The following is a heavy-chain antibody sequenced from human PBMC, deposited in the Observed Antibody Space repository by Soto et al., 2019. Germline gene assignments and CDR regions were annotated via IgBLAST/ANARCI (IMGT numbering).Heavy chain of an antibody. V-gene: IGHV4-59*01. CDR2: IYYSGST. CDR1: GGSISSYY. CDR3: ERVTVTTVSGY. Sequence: SETLSLTCTVAGGSISSYYWSWIRQPPGKGLEWIGYIYYSGSTNYNPSLKSRVTISVDTSKNQFSLKLSSVTAADTAVYYCERVTVTTVSGYWGQGTLVTGSS. D-gene: IGHD4-17*01. J-gene: IGHJ4*02.